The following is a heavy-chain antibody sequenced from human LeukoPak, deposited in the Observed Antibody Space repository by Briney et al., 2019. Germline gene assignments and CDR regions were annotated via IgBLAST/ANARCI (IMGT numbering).Heavy chain of an antibody. Sequence: GGSLRLSCAASGFTFSSYTMHWVRQAPGKGLEYVSAISSNGGSTYYANSVKGRFTISRDNAKNSLYLQMNSLRAEDTAVYYCAREDSGYDSLYYWGQGTLVTVSS. CDR3: AREDSGYDSLYY. CDR2: ISSNGGST. D-gene: IGHD5-12*01. J-gene: IGHJ4*02. V-gene: IGHV3-64*01. CDR1: GFTFSSYT.